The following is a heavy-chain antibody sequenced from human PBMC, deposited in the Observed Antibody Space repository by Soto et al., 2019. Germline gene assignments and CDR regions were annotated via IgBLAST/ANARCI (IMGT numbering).Heavy chain of an antibody. CDR1: GYTFTSYD. CDR2: MNPNSGNT. Sequence: ASVKVSFKASGYTFTSYDINWVRHATGQGLEWMGWMNPNSGNTGYAQKFQGRVTMTRNTSISTAYMELSSLRSEDTAVYYCARSGIAAAIGAFDIWGQGTMVTVSS. D-gene: IGHD6-13*01. J-gene: IGHJ3*02. V-gene: IGHV1-8*01. CDR3: ARSGIAAAIGAFDI.